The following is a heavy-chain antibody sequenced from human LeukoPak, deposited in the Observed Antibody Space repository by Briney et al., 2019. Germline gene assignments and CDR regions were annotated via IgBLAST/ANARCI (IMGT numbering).Heavy chain of an antibody. D-gene: IGHD2-2*01. V-gene: IGHV3-23*01. CDR2: ISGSGRTP. J-gene: IGHJ4*02. CDR1: GFTFPRYA. CDR3: AKGTGQEIPTALDY. Sequence: SGGSLRLSCAASGFTFPRYAMSGVRQAPGKGREWVSAISGSGRTPYYAASVKGRCTISRDNSKNTVYLQVKSLRAEVTALYYCAKGTGQEIPTALDYWGQGSLVTVSS.